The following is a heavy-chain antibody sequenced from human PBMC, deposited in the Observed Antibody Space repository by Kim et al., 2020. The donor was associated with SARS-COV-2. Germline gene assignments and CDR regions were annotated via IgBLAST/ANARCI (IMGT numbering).Heavy chain of an antibody. CDR2: IYYSGST. J-gene: IGHJ4*02. CDR1: GGSISSYY. Sequence: SETLSLTCTVSGGSISSYYWSWIRQPPGKGLEWIGHIYYSGSTNYNPSLKSRVTISIDTSKNQFSLKLSSVTAADTAVYYCARLRWFQGRVFDYWGQGTLVTVSS. V-gene: IGHV4-59*13. D-gene: IGHD2-15*01. CDR3: ARLRWFQGRVFDY.